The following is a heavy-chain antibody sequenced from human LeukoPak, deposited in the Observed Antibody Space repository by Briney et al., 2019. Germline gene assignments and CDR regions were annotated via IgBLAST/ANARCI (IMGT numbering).Heavy chain of an antibody. CDR3: AKVRVASRPGITVAGVINSCDY. V-gene: IGHV3-21*04. CDR1: GFTFSSYS. J-gene: IGHJ4*02. CDR2: ISSSSSYI. Sequence: GGSLRLSCAGSGFTFSSYSMNWVRQAPGKGLEWVSSISSSSSYIYYADSVKGRFTISRDNAKNSLYLQMNSLRAEDTAVYYCAKVRVASRPGITVAGVINSCDYWGQGTLVTVSS. D-gene: IGHD6-19*01.